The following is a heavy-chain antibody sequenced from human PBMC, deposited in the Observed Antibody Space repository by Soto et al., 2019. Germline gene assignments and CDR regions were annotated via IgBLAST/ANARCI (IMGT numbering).Heavy chain of an antibody. D-gene: IGHD6-19*01. J-gene: IGHJ6*02. CDR1: GFTFSSYG. CDR3: AKDYAAVAGNYYYYGMDV. Sequence: GGSLRLSCAASGFTFSSYGMHWVRQAPGKGLEWVAVISYEGSNKYYADSVKGRFTISRDNSKNTLYLQMNSLRAEDTAVYYCAKDYAAVAGNYYYYGMDVWGQGTTVTVSS. V-gene: IGHV3-30*18. CDR2: ISYEGSNK.